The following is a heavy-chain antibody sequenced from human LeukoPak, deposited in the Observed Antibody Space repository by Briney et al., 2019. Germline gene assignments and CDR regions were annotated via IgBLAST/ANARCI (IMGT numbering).Heavy chain of an antibody. V-gene: IGHV3-9*01. CDR1: GFTFDDYA. CDR3: ARDPGGYGDY. D-gene: IGHD5-12*01. Sequence: GRSLRLSCAASGFTFDDYAMHWVRQAPGKGLEWVSGISWNSGSIGYADSVKGRFTISRDNAKNSLYLQMNSLRAEDTAVYYCARDPGGYGDYWGQGTLVTVSS. CDR2: ISWNSGSI. J-gene: IGHJ4*02.